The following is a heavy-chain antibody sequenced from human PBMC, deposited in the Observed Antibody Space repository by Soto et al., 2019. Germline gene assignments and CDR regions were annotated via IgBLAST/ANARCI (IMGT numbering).Heavy chain of an antibody. CDR1: GFKLRNYA. Sequence: QVQLVESGGGVVQPGKSLRLSCTASGFKLRNYAIHWVRQAPGKGLEWLAVIWFDGSKKYYADSVKGRFTISRDNSKDTVYLQMSSLTAEDTGFFYCARALSMLLLDRFHPWGQGTLVTVSS. D-gene: IGHD3-10*02. J-gene: IGHJ5*02. CDR3: ARALSMLLLDRFHP. CDR2: IWFDGSKK. V-gene: IGHV3-33*01.